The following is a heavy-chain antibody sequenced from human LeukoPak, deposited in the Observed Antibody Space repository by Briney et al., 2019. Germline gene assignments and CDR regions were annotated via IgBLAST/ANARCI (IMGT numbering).Heavy chain of an antibody. D-gene: IGHD6-19*01. CDR1: GYSISSGYY. V-gene: IGHV4-38-2*02. CDR2: IYHSGSA. CDR3: ARESDSSGWETEYYYYYMDV. Sequence: SETLSLTCAVSGYSISSGYYWGWIRQPPGKGLEWIGSIYHSGSAYYNPSLKSRVTISLDTSKNQFSLKLSSVTAADTAVYYCARESDSSGWETEYYYYYMDVWGKGTTVTVSS. J-gene: IGHJ6*03.